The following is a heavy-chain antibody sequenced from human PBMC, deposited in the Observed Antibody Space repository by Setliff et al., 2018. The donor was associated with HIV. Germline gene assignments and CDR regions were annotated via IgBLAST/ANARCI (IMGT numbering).Heavy chain of an antibody. CDR2: IYYVGWS. D-gene: IGHD1-20*01. CDR3: ARQGHWYIPWYFDY. V-gene: IGHV4-4*07. Sequence: NPSETLSLTCTVSGGSISSYYWSWIRQPAGKGLQWIGRIYYVGWSKYNPSLEDRVTMSVDTSNNQFSLSLRSVTAADTAIYYCARQGHWYIPWYFDYWGQGALVTVSS. J-gene: IGHJ4*02. CDR1: GGSISSYY.